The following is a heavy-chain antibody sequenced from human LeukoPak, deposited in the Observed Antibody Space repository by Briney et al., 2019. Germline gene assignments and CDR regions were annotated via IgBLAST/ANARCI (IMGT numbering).Heavy chain of an antibody. Sequence: PGGSLRLSCAASGFTFSSYGMNWVRHAPGKGLEWVSSITGGGDTTYYADSVRGRFTISRDNSKNTLSLQTNTLRAEYTAVYYCAKQMSGVVVAATNYWGQGTLVTVSS. J-gene: IGHJ4*02. V-gene: IGHV3-23*01. CDR2: ITGGGDTT. CDR1: GFTFSSYG. D-gene: IGHD2-15*01. CDR3: AKQMSGVVVAATNY.